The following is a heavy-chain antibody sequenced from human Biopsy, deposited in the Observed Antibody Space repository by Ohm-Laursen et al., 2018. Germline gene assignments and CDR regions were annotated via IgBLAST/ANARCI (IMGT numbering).Heavy chain of an antibody. CDR1: GGSISGYY. CDR2: KNHRGYT. J-gene: IGHJ4*01. D-gene: IGHD6-19*01. CDR3: SRSGQWARYYFDY. V-gene: IGHV4-34*01. Sequence: SETVCLMRAVSGGSISGYYGSWISKPRGKGLEWSGEKNHRGYTAYNASLKGRVSISVETSKNQLSLNLTSVTAADTAVFYCSRSGQWARYYFDYWGHGTLVTVSP.